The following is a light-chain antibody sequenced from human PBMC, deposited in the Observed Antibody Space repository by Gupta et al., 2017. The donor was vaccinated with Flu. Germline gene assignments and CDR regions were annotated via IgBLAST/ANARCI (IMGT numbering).Light chain of an antibody. CDR1: SSNIGAGYD. CDR2: GNS. CDR3: QSYDSSLSGYV. J-gene: IGLJ1*01. Sequence: QSVLTQPPSVSGAPGPRATISCTGRSSNIGAGYDVHWYQQLPGTAPKLLIYGNSNRPSGVPDRFSGSKSGTSASLAITGLQAEDEADYYCQSYDSSLSGYVFGTGTKVTVL. V-gene: IGLV1-40*01.